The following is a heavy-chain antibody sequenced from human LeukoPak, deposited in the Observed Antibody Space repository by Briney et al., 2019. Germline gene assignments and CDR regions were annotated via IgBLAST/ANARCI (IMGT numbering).Heavy chain of an antibody. D-gene: IGHD3-22*01. V-gene: IGHV3-30*02. J-gene: IGHJ4*02. CDR3: AKDSGYYYDSSGYYPDY. Sequence: GGSLRLSCAASGVTFSSYGMHWVRQAPGKGLEWVAFIRYDGSNKYYADSVKGRFTISRDNSKNTLYLQMNSLIAEDTAVYYCAKDSGYYYDSSGYYPDYWGQGTLVTVSS. CDR1: GVTFSSYG. CDR2: IRYDGSNK.